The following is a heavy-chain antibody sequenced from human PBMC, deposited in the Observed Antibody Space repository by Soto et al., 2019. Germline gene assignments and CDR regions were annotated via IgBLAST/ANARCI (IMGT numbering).Heavy chain of an antibody. CDR1: GFTFSAYA. Sequence: VQLVESGGGVVQPGRSLRLSCVGSGFTFSAYAMHWVRQAPGKGLELVAVISYDGLTKTHADAVKGRFTISRDNSKKTLYLLMSNLTPEDTAVYYCARQRDYGDNSGAPWGQGTLVTVSS. CDR3: ARQRDYGDNSGAP. V-gene: IGHV3-30-3*01. CDR2: ISYDGLTK. D-gene: IGHD4-17*01. J-gene: IGHJ5*02.